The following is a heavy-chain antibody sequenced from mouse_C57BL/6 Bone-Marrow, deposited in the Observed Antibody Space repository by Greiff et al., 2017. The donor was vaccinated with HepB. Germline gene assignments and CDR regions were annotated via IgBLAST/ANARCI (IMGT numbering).Heavy chain of an antibody. CDR1: GYTFTDYN. CDR2: INPNNGGT. V-gene: IGHV1-18*01. J-gene: IGHJ1*03. Sequence: VQLQQSGPELVKPGASVKIPCKASGYTFTDYNMDWVKQSHGKSLEWIGDINPNNGGTIYNQKFKGKATLTVDKSSSTAYMELRSLTSEDTAVYYCASFDYGSSSYWYFDVWGTGTTVTVSS. CDR3: ASFDYGSSSYWYFDV. D-gene: IGHD1-1*01.